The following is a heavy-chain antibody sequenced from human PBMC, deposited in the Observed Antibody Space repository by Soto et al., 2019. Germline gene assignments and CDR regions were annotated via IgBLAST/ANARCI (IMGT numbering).Heavy chain of an antibody. CDR3: ARATVLDFWSGYYRR. Sequence: SETLSLTCAVYGGSFSGYYWSWIRQPPGKGLEWIGEINHSGSTNYNPSLKSRVTISVDTSKNQFSLKLSSVTAADTAVYYCARATVLDFWSGYYRRWGQGTLVTVSS. J-gene: IGHJ4*02. CDR2: INHSGST. V-gene: IGHV4-34*01. D-gene: IGHD3-3*01. CDR1: GGSFSGYY.